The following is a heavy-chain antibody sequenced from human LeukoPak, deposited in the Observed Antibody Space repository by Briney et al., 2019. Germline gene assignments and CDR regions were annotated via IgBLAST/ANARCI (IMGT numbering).Heavy chain of an antibody. CDR2: IKKDGSEK. D-gene: IGHD1-26*01. CDR1: ELTFSSYW. CDR3: ARQETSSYNGAFDI. V-gene: IGHV3-7*01. Sequence: GGSLRLSCAASELTFSSYWMSWVRQAPGKGLEWVANIKKDGSEKYYVDSVKGRFTISRDNAKNSLYLQMNSLRADDTAVYHCARQETSSYNGAFDIWXQGTMVTVSS. J-gene: IGHJ3*02.